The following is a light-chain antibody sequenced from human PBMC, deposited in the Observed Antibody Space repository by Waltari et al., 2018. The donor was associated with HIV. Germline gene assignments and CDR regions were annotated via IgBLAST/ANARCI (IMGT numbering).Light chain of an antibody. Sequence: DIQMTQSPLSLSVSVGDRVTLTCQASQGIKHYLNWDQQKPGKAPRLLIYDASSLETGVPSRFSGSGSGTHFTLTISSLRPEDTATYYCQQYDDLEYTFGQGTTLEMK. V-gene: IGKV1-33*01. CDR3: QQYDDLEYT. CDR1: QGIKHY. CDR2: DAS. J-gene: IGKJ2*01.